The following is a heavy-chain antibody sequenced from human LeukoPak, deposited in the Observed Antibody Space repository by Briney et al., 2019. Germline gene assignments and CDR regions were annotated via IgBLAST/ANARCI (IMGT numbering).Heavy chain of an antibody. V-gene: IGHV3-33*01. CDR2: TRFDGSIK. J-gene: IGHJ4*02. CDR1: GFIFSDYG. D-gene: IGHD1-1*01. Sequence: PRRSLRLSCAVSGFIFSDYGFHSVRQAPGKGLEWVAVTRFDGSIKQYADSVKGRFTISRDDSKNTLYLQMNFLKSEDTDVYYCARWGGTRQYYFDYWGQGTLVTVSS. CDR3: ARWGGTRQYYFDY.